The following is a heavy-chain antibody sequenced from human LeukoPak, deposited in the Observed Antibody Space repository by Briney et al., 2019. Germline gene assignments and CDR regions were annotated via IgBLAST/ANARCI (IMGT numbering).Heavy chain of an antibody. CDR3: ARSYSSSWAGFDP. V-gene: IGHV5-51*01. CDR2: IYPGDSDT. D-gene: IGHD6-13*01. Sequence: VESLKISCKGSGYSFTSYWIGWVRQTPGKGLEWMGIIYPGDSDTRYSPSFQGQVTISADKSISTAYLQWSSLKASDTAMYYCARSYSSSWAGFDPWGQGTLVTVSS. J-gene: IGHJ5*02. CDR1: GYSFTSYW.